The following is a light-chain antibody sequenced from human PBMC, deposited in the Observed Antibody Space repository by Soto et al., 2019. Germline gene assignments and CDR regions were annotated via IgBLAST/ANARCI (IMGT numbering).Light chain of an antibody. Sequence: QSVLTQPPSASGSPGQSVTISCTGTSSDVGGYNYVSWYQQHPGKAPKLMIYEVSKRPPGVPDRFSGSESGNTASLTVSGLQAEDEADYYCSSYAGSNNWGVFGGGTK. CDR1: SSDVGGYNY. CDR3: SSYAGSNNWGV. CDR2: EVS. J-gene: IGLJ2*01. V-gene: IGLV2-8*01.